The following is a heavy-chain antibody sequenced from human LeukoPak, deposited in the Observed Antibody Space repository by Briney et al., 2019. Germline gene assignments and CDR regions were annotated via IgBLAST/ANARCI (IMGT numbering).Heavy chain of an antibody. D-gene: IGHD3-16*01. CDR3: ARGGGTHYDY. V-gene: IGHV1-3*03. CDR2: INGNGNT. J-gene: IGHJ4*02. CDR1: GYTFTSYA. Sequence: ASVKVSCKASGYTFTSYAIHWVRQAPGQRLEWMGWINGNGNTKYSQEFQGRFTFTRDKSARTAYMELSSLRSEDMAVYYCARGGGTHYDYWGQGTLVTVSS.